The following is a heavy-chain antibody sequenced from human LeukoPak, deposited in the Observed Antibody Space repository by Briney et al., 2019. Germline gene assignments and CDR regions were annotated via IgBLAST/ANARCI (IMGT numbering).Heavy chain of an antibody. J-gene: IGHJ4*02. V-gene: IGHV3-33*06. CDR2: IWYDGSNK. Sequence: PGGSLRLSCAASGFTFSSYGMHWVRQAPGKGLGWVAVIWYDGSNKYYADSVKGRFTISRDNSKNTLYLQMNSLRAEDTAVYYCAKVGTTYYYDSSGYWGQGTLVTVSS. D-gene: IGHD3-22*01. CDR1: GFTFSSYG. CDR3: AKVGTTYYYDSSGY.